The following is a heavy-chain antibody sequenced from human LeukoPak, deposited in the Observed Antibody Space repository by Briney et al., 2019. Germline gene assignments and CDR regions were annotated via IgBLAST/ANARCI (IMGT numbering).Heavy chain of an antibody. Sequence: GASVKVSCKVSGYTLTELSMHWVRQAPGKGLEWMGGFDPEDGETIYAQKFQGRVTMTEDTSTDTAYMELSSLRSEDTAAYYCATGGYCSGGSCFRGSSSPKLYYYYYGMDVWGQGTTVTVSS. V-gene: IGHV1-24*01. J-gene: IGHJ6*02. CDR1: GYTLTELS. CDR3: ATGGYCSGGSCFRGSSSPKLYYYYYGMDV. CDR2: FDPEDGET. D-gene: IGHD2-15*01.